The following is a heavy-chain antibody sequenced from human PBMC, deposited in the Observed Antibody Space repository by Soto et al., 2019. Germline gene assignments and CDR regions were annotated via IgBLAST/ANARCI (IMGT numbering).Heavy chain of an antibody. CDR2: ISAYNGNT. V-gene: IGHV1-18*01. CDR1: GYTFTSYG. CDR3: ARELLVPAATPVWWFDP. D-gene: IGHD2-2*01. Sequence: QVQLVQSGAEVKKPGASVKVSCKASGYTFTSYGISWVRQAPGQGLEWMGWISAYNGNTNYAQKLQGRVTMPTATSTSTAYMELRSLRSDDTAVYYCARELLVPAATPVWWFDPWGQGTLVTVSS. J-gene: IGHJ5*02.